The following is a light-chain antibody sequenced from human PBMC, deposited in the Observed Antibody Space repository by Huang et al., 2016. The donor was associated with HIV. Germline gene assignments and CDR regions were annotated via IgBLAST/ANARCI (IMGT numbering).Light chain of an antibody. CDR2: SAS. V-gene: IGKV1-27*01. Sequence: EIQMTQSPPSLSASQGVRVTLTCRASQDIGNFLAWFQQKPGGIPKLLIYSASTLQMGVPSRFSGRGSGTEFTLTITNLQPEGVATYYCQRYDTAPRAFGPGTKVDIK. CDR1: QDIGNF. CDR3: QRYDTAPRA. J-gene: IGKJ1*01.